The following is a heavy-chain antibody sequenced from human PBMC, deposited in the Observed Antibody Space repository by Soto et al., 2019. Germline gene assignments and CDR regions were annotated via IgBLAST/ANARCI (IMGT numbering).Heavy chain of an antibody. CDR1: GFTFSSYA. CDR2: ISGSGGST. V-gene: IGHV3-23*01. CDR3: AKGVVQSYDILTGYYDPTYFDY. J-gene: IGHJ4*02. D-gene: IGHD3-9*01. Sequence: PGGSLRLSCAASGFTFSSYAMSWVRQAPGKGLEWVSAISGSGGSTYYADSVKGRFTISRDNSKNTLYLQMNSLRAEDTAVYYCAKGVVQSYDILTGYYDPTYFDYWGQGTLVTVSS.